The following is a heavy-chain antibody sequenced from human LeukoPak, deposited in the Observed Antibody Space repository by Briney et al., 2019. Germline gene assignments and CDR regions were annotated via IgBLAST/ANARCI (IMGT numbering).Heavy chain of an antibody. CDR3: ARVNSNWNYIDY. D-gene: IGHD1-7*01. J-gene: IGHJ4*02. CDR2: INHSGST. Sequence: SETLSLTCAVYGGSFSGYYWSWIRQPPGKGLEWIGEINHSGSTNYNPSLKSRVTISVDTSKNQFSLKLSSVTAADTAVYYCARVNSNWNYIDYWGQGTLVTVSS. CDR1: GGSFSGYY. V-gene: IGHV4-34*01.